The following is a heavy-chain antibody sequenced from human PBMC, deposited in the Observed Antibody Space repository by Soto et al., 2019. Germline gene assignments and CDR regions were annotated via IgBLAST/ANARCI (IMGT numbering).Heavy chain of an antibody. CDR2: TYSTSTT. CDR1: GLNVRYNY. D-gene: IGHD1-26*01. Sequence: EVQLVESGGGLIQLGGSLRLSCEVSGLNVRYNYMHWVRQAPGKGLEWVAVTYSTSTTYYADSVKGRFTSSGDNSDRTLFLQMNSLRAEDTAMYYCARGIGGATDFDNWGQGTLVTVSP. V-gene: IGHV3-53*01. J-gene: IGHJ4*02. CDR3: ARGIGGATDFDN.